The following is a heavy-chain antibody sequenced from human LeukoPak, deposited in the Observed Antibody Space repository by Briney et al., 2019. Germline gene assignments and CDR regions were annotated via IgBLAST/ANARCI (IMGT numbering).Heavy chain of an antibody. CDR3: ARGSLLRYFDWLPHKYYYYGMDV. V-gene: IGHV3-33*01. CDR2: IWYDGINK. J-gene: IGHJ6*02. CDR1: GFTFSSYG. Sequence: GGSLRLSCAASGFTFSSYGMHWVRQAPGKGLEWVAVIWYDGINKYYADSVKGRFTISRDNSKNTLYLQMNSLRAEDTTVYYCARGSLLRYFDWLPHKYYYYGMDVWGQGTTVTVSS. D-gene: IGHD3-9*01.